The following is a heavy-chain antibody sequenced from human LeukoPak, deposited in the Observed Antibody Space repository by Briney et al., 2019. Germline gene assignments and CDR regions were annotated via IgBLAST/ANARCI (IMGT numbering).Heavy chain of an antibody. V-gene: IGHV3-21*01. CDR1: GFTFSSYS. J-gene: IGHJ3*02. D-gene: IGHD6-19*01. CDR2: ISSSSSYI. Sequence: GGSLRLSCAASGFTFSSYSMNWVRQAPGKGLEWVSSISSSSSYIYYADSVKGRFTISRDNAKNSLYLQMNSLRAEDTAVYYCAREGDSLEDSSGLDAFDIWGQGTMVTVSS. CDR3: AREGDSLEDSSGLDAFDI.